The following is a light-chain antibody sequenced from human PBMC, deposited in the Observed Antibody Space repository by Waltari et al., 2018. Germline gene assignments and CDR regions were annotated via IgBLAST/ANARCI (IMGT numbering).Light chain of an antibody. CDR1: SSDVGGYNY. Sequence: QSALTQPAAVSGSPGQSITISCTGTSSDVGGYNYVCWYQQHPGKAPKLMIYDVSKRPSGVSTRFSGSTSGTTASLTISGLQAEDEADYYCSSYTSSSTLVFGGGTKLTVL. V-gene: IGLV2-14*01. CDR3: SSYTSSSTLV. CDR2: DVS. J-gene: IGLJ2*01.